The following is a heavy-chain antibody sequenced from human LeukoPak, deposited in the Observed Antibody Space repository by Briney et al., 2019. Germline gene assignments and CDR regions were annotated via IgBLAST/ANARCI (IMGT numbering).Heavy chain of an antibody. CDR1: GYSFTSYW. V-gene: IGHV5-51*01. Sequence: GESLKISCKGSGYSFTSYWIGWVRPMPGEGLEWMGIIYPGDSDTRYSPSFQGQVTISADKSISTAYLQWSSLKASDTAMYYCARHYYSNYNYYYMDVWGKGTTVTVSS. CDR2: IYPGDSDT. J-gene: IGHJ6*03. CDR3: ARHYYSNYNYYYMDV. D-gene: IGHD3-22*01.